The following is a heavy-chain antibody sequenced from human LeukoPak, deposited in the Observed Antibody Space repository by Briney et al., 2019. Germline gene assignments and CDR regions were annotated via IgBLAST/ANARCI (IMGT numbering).Heavy chain of an antibody. CDR3: ARGQRYSSGWTADYYYGMDV. CDR2: MNPNSGNT. Sequence: ASVKVSCKASGYTFTSYDINWVRQATGQGLEWMGWMNPNSGNTGYAQKFQGRVTMTRNTSISTAYMELSSLRSEDTAVYYCARGQRYSSGWTADYYYGMDVWGQGTTVTVSS. J-gene: IGHJ6*02. D-gene: IGHD6-19*01. CDR1: GYTFTSYD. V-gene: IGHV1-8*02.